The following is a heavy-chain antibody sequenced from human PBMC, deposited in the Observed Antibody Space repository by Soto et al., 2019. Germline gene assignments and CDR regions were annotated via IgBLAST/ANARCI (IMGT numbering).Heavy chain of an antibody. Sequence: ASVKVSCKASGYTFSSYDINWVRQATGQGLEWMGWLNPNSGDTGYAQKFQGRVTLTRNTSINTAYIELSSLTSDDTAVYYCARGPLVVFNYFESWGQGTLVTVS. CDR3: ARGPLVVFNYFES. CDR2: LNPNSGDT. CDR1: GYTFSSYD. J-gene: IGHJ4*02. V-gene: IGHV1-8*01.